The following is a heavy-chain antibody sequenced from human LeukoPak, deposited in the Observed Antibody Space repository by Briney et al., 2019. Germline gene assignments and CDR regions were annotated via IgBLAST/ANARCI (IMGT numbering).Heavy chain of an antibody. D-gene: IGHD2-2*01. CDR3: AKAPDLGPCGSTSCYVFDY. J-gene: IGHJ4*02. CDR1: GFTFSDYY. V-gene: IGHV3-11*04. CDR2: ISSSGSTI. Sequence: PGGSLRLSCAASGFTFSDYYMSWIRQAPGKGLEWVSYISSSGSTIYYADSVKGRFTISRDNAKNSLYLQMNSLRAEDTAVYYCAKAPDLGPCGSTSCYVFDYWGQGSLVTVSS.